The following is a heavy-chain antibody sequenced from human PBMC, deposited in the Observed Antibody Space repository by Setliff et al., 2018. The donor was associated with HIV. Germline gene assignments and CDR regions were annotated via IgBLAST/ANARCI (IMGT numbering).Heavy chain of an antibody. CDR1: GFTFNTYA. CDR3: AKDRGTRTFYFDY. Sequence: PGGSLRLSCAASGFTFNTYAMHWVRQAPGKGLEWVAVIRYDGSNKYYGDSVKGRFTISRDNSKNTLYLQMNSLRAEDTAIYYCAKDRGTRTFYFDYWGQGTLVTVSS. J-gene: IGHJ4*02. V-gene: IGHV3-30*02. D-gene: IGHD3-16*01. CDR2: IRYDGSNK.